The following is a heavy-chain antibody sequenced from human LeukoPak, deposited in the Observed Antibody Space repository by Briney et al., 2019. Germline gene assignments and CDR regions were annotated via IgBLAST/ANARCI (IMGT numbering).Heavy chain of an antibody. CDR3: ARDREGATGVFDY. CDR2: IYYSGST. V-gene: IGHV4-59*01. Sequence: PSETLSLACTVSGGSISSYYWSWIRQPPGKGLEWIGYIYYSGSTNYNPSLKSRVTISVDTSKNQFSLKLSSVTAADTAVYYCARDREGATGVFDYWGQGTLVTVSS. CDR1: GGSISSYY. J-gene: IGHJ4*02. D-gene: IGHD1-26*01.